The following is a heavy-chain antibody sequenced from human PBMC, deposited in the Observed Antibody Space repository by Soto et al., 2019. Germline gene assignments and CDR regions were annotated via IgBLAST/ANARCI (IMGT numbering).Heavy chain of an antibody. CDR2: IYYSGST. CDR3: APGGRLEAYFNGLDD. V-gene: IGHV4-59*01. J-gene: IGHJ6*02. D-gene: IGHD6-19*01. CDR1: GDSISSYY. Sequence: PSQTLSLTCTVSGDSISSYYWSWIRQPPGKGLECIGYIYYSGSTNYNPSLKSRVTISADTSKNQFSLKLSPVTAADTAVYYCAPGGRLEAYFNGLDDVDQETT.